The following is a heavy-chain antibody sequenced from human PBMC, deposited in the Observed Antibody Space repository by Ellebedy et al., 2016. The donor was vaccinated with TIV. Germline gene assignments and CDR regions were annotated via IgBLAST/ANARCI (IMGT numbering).Heavy chain of an antibody. CDR1: GFTFSSYS. CDR2: ISSSSSTI. D-gene: IGHD3-3*01. Sequence: GESLKISCAASGFTFSSYSMNWVRQAPGKGLEWVSYISSSSSTIYYADSVKGRFTISRDNAKNSLYLQMNSRRVQDTDVYYWASQFLEWLSWGQGTLVTVSS. J-gene: IGHJ4*02. CDR3: ASQFLEWLS. V-gene: IGHV3-48*01.